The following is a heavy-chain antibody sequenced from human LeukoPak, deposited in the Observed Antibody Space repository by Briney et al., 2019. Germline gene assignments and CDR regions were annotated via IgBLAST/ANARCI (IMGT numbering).Heavy chain of an antibody. CDR3: ARGSGVQVWSSLDY. CDR1: AFTLSSYS. Sequence: PGGSLRLSCAASAFTLSSYSMSWVRQAPGKGLEWVSSISSSGSYIYHADSVKGQFTISRDNAKNSLHLQMNSLRAEDTAVYYCARGSGVQVWSSLDYWGQGTLVTVSS. CDR2: ISSSGSYI. V-gene: IGHV3-21*01. J-gene: IGHJ4*02. D-gene: IGHD5-18*01.